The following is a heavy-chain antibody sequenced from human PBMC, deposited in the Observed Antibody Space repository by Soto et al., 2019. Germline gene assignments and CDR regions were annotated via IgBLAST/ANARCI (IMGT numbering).Heavy chain of an antibody. V-gene: IGHV3-30-3*01. CDR1: GLTFSSYA. D-gene: IGHD3-10*01. Sequence: GGSLRLSCAASGLTFSSYAMHWVRQAPGKGLEWVAVISYDGSNKYYADSVKGRFTISRDNSKNTLYLQMNSRRAEDTAGYYCASTMVRGVILPPSDYSGQRTLVTVST. CDR2: ISYDGSNK. J-gene: IGHJ4*02. CDR3: ASTMVRGVILPPSDY.